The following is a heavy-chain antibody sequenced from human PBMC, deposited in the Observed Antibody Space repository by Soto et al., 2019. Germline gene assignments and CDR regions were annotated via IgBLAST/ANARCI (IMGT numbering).Heavy chain of an antibody. Sequence: ASVKVYCKTSGYTFTSYYMHWVRQDPGQGLEWMGIINPSGGSTSYAQKFQGGVTMTRDTSTSTVYMELSSLRSEDTAVYYCARDRGRAVAGPHDAFDIWGQGTMVTVSS. CDR3: ARDRGRAVAGPHDAFDI. D-gene: IGHD6-19*01. V-gene: IGHV1-46*01. J-gene: IGHJ3*02. CDR2: INPSGGST. CDR1: GYTFTSYY.